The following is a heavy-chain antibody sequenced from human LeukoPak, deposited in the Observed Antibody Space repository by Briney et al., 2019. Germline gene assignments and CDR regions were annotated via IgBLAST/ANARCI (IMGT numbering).Heavy chain of an antibody. J-gene: IGHJ4*02. V-gene: IGHV4-34*01. CDR1: GGSFSGYY. Sequence: SETLSLTCAVYGGSFSGYYWSWIRQPPGKGLEWIGEINHSGSTNYNPSLKSRVTISVDTSKNQFSLKLSSVTAADTAVYYCARRSFAELDYWGQGTLVTVSS. CDR2: INHSGST. CDR3: ARRSFAELDY.